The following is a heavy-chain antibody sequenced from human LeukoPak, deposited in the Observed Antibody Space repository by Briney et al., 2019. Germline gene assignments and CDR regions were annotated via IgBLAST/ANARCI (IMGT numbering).Heavy chain of an antibody. Sequence: PGGSLRLSCAASGFTFSSYAMHWVRQAPGKGLEWVAVISYDGSNKYYADSVKGRFTISRDNSKNTLYLQMNSLRAEDTAVYYCAKGPGELSPNYFDYWGQGTLVTVSS. J-gene: IGHJ4*02. D-gene: IGHD3-16*02. CDR2: ISYDGSNK. CDR3: AKGPGELSPNYFDY. CDR1: GFTFSSYA. V-gene: IGHV3-30-3*01.